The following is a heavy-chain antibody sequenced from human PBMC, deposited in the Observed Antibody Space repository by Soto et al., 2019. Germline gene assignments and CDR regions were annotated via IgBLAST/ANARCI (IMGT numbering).Heavy chain of an antibody. CDR2: IIAYNDNT. CDR1: GYTFTSYG. J-gene: IGHJ6*02. CDR3: VRGVLRRYFGTNYYYYYYCMDV. D-gene: IGHD3-9*01. V-gene: IGHV1-18*03. Sequence: ASVKVSCKASGYTFTSYGISWVRQAPGQGFEWMIWIIAYNDNTNYAQKLKGGVIMTTDTSTSTAYMVLRSLRSDDMAVDYCVRGVLRRYFGTNYYYYYYCMDVWGQGTTVTVSS.